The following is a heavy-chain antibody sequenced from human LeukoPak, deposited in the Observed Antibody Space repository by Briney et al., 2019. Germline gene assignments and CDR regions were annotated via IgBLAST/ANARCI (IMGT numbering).Heavy chain of an antibody. Sequence: GGSLRLSCAASGFTFSSYAMHWVRQAPGKGLEWVAVISYDGSNKYYADSVKGRFTISRDNSKNTLYLQMNSLRAEDTAVYYCARGLGVTHYWGQGTLVTVSS. J-gene: IGHJ4*02. CDR2: ISYDGSNK. D-gene: IGHD1-26*01. V-gene: IGHV3-30*04. CDR1: GFTFSSYA. CDR3: ARGLGVTHY.